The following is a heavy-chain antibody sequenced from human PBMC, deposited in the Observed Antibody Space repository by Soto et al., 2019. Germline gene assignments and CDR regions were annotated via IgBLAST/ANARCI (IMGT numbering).Heavy chain of an antibody. CDR3: ARGFSAGKGSPTDF. V-gene: IGHV3-23*01. D-gene: IGHD6-13*01. J-gene: IGHJ4*02. CDR1: GFTFSSFA. CDR2: ISGSGGST. Sequence: GGSLRLSCAASGFTFSSFAMSLVRQAPGKGLDWVSAISGSGGSTYSADSVKGRFTISRDNSKNTLYLQMSSLRAEDTAVYYCARGFSAGKGSPTDFWGQGSLVTVS.